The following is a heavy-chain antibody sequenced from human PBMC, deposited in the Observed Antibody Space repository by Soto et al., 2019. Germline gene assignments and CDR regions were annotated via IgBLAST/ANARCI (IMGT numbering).Heavy chain of an antibody. D-gene: IGHD6-13*01. CDR1: GGSISSSSYY. CDR3: ARVSSSWYKDYFDY. CDR2: IYYSGST. J-gene: IGHJ4*02. V-gene: IGHV4-39*01. Sequence: PSETLSLTCTVSGGSISSSSYYWGWICQPPGKGLEWIGSIYYSGSTYYNPSLKSRVTISVDTSKNQFSLKLSSVTAADTAVYYCARVSSSWYKDYFDYWGQGTLVTVSS.